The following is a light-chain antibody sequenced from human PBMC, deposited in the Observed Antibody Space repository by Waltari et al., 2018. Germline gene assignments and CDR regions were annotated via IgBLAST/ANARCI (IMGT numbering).Light chain of an antibody. CDR2: KSS. Sequence: DIQMTQSPSTLSAYVGDRVXITCRARQSVKTNLAGYQQKPGKAPKVLVHKSSRLESGVPSRFSGSGYGTEFTLTISSLQPDDFATYYCQEYDSLPVTFGGGTKVEIK. CDR1: QSVKTN. V-gene: IGKV1-5*03. J-gene: IGKJ4*01. CDR3: QEYDSLPVT.